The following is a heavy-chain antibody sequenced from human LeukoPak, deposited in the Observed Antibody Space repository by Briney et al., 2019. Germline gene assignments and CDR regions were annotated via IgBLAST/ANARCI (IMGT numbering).Heavy chain of an antibody. J-gene: IGHJ4*02. CDR1: GFTFSNYW. CDR2: IKEDGSEK. CDR3: VREFSGEYDY. Sequence: GGSLRLSCAASGFTFSNYWTTWVRQAPGKGLEWVANIKEDGSEKYYVDSVKGRFTISRDNAKNSLYLQMNSLRAEDTAVYYCVREFSGEYDYWGQGTLVTVSS. V-gene: IGHV3-7*01. D-gene: IGHD3-10*01.